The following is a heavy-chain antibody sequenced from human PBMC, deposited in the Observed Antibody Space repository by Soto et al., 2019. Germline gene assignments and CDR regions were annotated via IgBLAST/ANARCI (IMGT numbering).Heavy chain of an antibody. Sequence: SVKVSCKASGGTFSSYAISWVRQAPGQGLEWMGGIIPIFGTANYAQKFQGRVTITADESTSTAHMELSSLRSEDTAVYYCARDPFMRAVGSSYYYYYGMDVWGQGTTVTVSS. D-gene: IGHD1-26*01. CDR2: IIPIFGTA. V-gene: IGHV1-69*13. CDR1: GGTFSSYA. CDR3: ARDPFMRAVGSSYYYYYGMDV. J-gene: IGHJ6*02.